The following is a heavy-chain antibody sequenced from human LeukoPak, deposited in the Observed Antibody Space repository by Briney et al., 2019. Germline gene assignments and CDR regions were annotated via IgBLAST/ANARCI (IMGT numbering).Heavy chain of an antibody. CDR2: IYYSGST. CDR1: GGSVSSGTYY. Sequence: SETLSLTCTVSGGSVSSGTYYWSWIRQPPGKGLEWIGYIYYSGSTNYNPSLKSRVNISVDTSKNHFSLKLSSVTVADTAVYYCARGVGYCCDGACYGPPRYTCYSGLDVWGQGTTVTVSS. CDR3: ARGVGYCCDGACYGPPRYTCYSGLDV. V-gene: IGHV4-61*03. D-gene: IGHD2-21*02. J-gene: IGHJ6*02.